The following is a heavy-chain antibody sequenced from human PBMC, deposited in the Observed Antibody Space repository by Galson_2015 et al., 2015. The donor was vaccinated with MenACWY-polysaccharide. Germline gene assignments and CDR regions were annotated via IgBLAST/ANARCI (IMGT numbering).Heavy chain of an antibody. CDR3: AREGSRIVFHAVDV. V-gene: IGHV3-33*01. J-gene: IGHJ3*01. Sequence: SMRLSCAASGITFYGSGMHWVRQAPGKGLEWVAVIQYDGSNKEYADSVKGRFSISRDNSKDTLYLQMNSLRAEDTAVYYCAREGSRIVFHAVDVWGLEALATVSS. CDR1: GITFYGSG. D-gene: IGHD2-15*01. CDR2: IQYDGSNK.